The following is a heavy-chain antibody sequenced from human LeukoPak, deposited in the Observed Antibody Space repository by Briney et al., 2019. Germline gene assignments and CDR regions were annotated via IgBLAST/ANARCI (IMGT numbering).Heavy chain of an antibody. CDR2: ISSSSSYI. D-gene: IGHD6-19*01. J-gene: IGHJ4*02. CDR1: GFTFSSYS. V-gene: IGHV3-21*01. Sequence: PGGSLRLSCAASGFTFSSYSMNWVRQAPGKGLEWVSSISSSSSYIYYADSVKGRFTSSRDNAKNSLYLQMNSLRAEDTAVYYCARVVAVAGTDWGQGTLVTVSS. CDR3: ARVVAVAGTD.